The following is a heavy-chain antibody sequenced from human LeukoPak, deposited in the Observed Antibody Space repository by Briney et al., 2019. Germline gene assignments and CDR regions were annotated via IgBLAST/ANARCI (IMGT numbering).Heavy chain of an antibody. Sequence: PSETLSLTCAVYGGSFIGYYWSWIRQPPGKGLEWIGEINHFGSTNYNPSLKGRVTISIDTSKNQFSLKLSSVTAADTAVYYCARIRSRKWGFDYWGQGTLVTVSS. CDR3: ARIRSRKWGFDY. CDR2: INHFGST. V-gene: IGHV4-34*01. CDR1: GGSFIGYY. J-gene: IGHJ4*02. D-gene: IGHD1-26*01.